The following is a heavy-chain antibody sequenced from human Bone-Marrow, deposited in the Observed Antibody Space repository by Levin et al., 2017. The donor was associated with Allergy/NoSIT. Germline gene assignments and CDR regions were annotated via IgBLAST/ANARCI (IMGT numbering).Heavy chain of an antibody. CDR3: ARHPFGVISAAFDI. V-gene: IGHV4-59*08. Sequence: SETLSLTCNVSGVSINYFYWSWIRQSPGKGLEWIGYIYHRGNTDYNPSLKSRVTIFVDTSRNQFSLRLTSVTAADTAVYFCARHPFGVISAAFDIWGLGTRVTVSS. CDR2: IYHRGNT. D-gene: IGHD4-23*01. CDR1: GVSINYFY. J-gene: IGHJ3*02.